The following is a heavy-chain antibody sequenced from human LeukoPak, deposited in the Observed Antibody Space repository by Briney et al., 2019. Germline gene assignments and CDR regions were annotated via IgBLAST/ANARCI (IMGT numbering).Heavy chain of an antibody. CDR1: GGSISSYY. D-gene: IGHD3-22*01. V-gene: IGHV4-59*01. CDR2: IYYSGST. CDR3: ANSVYYYDSSGYYN. J-gene: IGHJ4*02. Sequence: SETLSLTCTVSGGSISSYYWSWIRQPPGKGLEWIGYIYYSGSTNYNPSLKSRVTISVDTSKNQFSLKLSSVTAADTAVYYCANSVYYYDSSGYYNWGQGTLVTVSS.